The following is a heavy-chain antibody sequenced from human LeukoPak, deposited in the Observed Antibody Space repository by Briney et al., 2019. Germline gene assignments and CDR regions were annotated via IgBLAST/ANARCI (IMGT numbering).Heavy chain of an antibody. V-gene: IGHV4-59*08. J-gene: IGHJ5*02. D-gene: IGHD2-2*01. CDR3: ARHPDIVVVPAAQRVWFDP. CDR1: GGSISSYY. Sequence: PSETLSLTCTVSGGSISSYYWSWIRQPPGKGLEWIGYIYYSGSTNYNPSLKSRVTISVDTSKNQFSLKLSSVTAADTAVYYCARHPDIVVVPAAQRVWFDPWGQGTLVTVSS. CDR2: IYYSGST.